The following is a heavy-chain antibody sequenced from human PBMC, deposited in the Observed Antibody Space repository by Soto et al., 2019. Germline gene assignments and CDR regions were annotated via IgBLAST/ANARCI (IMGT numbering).Heavy chain of an antibody. CDR1: GFTFWGDW. Sequence: GGSLRLSCVASGFTFWGDWMSWVRQAPGKGLEWVANIKQDGSAKQYLDSVRGRFTISRDNAKNSLYLQMNSLRSEDTAVYYCARGAAAAGTVLNYWGQGTLVTVSS. CDR2: IKQDGSAK. J-gene: IGHJ4*02. D-gene: IGHD6-13*01. CDR3: ARGAAAAGTVLNY. V-gene: IGHV3-7*03.